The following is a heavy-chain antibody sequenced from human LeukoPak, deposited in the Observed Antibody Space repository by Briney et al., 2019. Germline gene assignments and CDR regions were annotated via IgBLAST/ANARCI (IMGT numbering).Heavy chain of an antibody. J-gene: IGHJ4*02. CDR3: ARDSGYSSSWAFDY. CDR2: ISSSGSTI. V-gene: IGHV3-11*04. D-gene: IGHD6-13*01. Sequence: GGSLRLSCAASGFTFSDYYMSWIRQAPGKGLEWVSYISSSGSTIYYADSVKGRFTISRDNSKNTLYLQMNSLRAEDTAVYYCARDSGYSSSWAFDYWGQGTLVTVSS. CDR1: GFTFSDYY.